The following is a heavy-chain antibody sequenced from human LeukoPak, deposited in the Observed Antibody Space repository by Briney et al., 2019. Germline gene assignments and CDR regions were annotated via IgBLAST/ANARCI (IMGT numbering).Heavy chain of an antibody. J-gene: IGHJ5*02. D-gene: IGHD2-2*01. Sequence: PSETLSLTCAVYGGSFSSYYWGWIRQPPGKGLEWIGIIYYSGSTYYNPSLKSRLTISVDTSKNQFSLKLSSVTATDTAVYYCARRGYCSSTSCYEYWFDPWGQGTLVTVSS. CDR2: IYYSGST. CDR1: GGSFSSYY. CDR3: ARRGYCSSTSCYEYWFDP. V-gene: IGHV4-39*01.